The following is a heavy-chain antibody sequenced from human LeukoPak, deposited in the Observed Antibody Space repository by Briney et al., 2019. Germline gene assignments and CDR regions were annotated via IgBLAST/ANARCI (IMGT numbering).Heavy chain of an antibody. D-gene: IGHD6-19*01. J-gene: IGHJ4*02. Sequence: SETLSLTCTVSGGSISSGDYYWSWIRQPPGKGLEWIGYIYYSGSTYYNPSLKSRVTISVDTSKNQFSLKLSSVTAADTAVYYCARVSIDGSGWGFDYWGQGTLVTVSS. CDR2: IYYSGST. CDR3: ARVSIDGSGWGFDY. CDR1: GGSISSGDYY. V-gene: IGHV4-30-4*01.